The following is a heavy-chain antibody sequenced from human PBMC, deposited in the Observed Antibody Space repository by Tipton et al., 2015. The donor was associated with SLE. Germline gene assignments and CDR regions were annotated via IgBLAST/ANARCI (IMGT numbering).Heavy chain of an antibody. CDR1: GGSISSYY. D-gene: IGHD3-22*01. V-gene: IGHV4-59*01. CDR2: IYTSGST. J-gene: IGHJ3*02. CDR3: ARDWRTHYYDSSGYFHDAFDI. Sequence: TLSLTCTVSGGSISSYYWSWIRQPPGKGLGWIGYIYTSGSTNYNPPLKSRVTISVDTSKNQFSLKLSSVTAADTAVYYCARDWRTHYYDSSGYFHDAFDIWGQGTMVTVSS.